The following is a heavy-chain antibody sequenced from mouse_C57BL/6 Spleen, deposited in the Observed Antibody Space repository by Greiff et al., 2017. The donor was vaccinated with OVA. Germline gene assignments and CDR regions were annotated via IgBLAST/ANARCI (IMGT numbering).Heavy chain of an antibody. D-gene: IGHD2-4*01. CDR2: IYPGDGDT. J-gene: IGHJ3*01. Sequence: QVQLQQSGPELVKPGASVKISCKASGYAFSSSWMNWVKQRPGKGLEWIGRIYPGDGDTNYNGKFKGKATLTADESSSTAYMQLSSLTSEDSAVYFCARDDYDGFAYWGQGTLVTVSA. CDR3: ARDDYDGFAY. V-gene: IGHV1-82*01. CDR1: GYAFSSSW.